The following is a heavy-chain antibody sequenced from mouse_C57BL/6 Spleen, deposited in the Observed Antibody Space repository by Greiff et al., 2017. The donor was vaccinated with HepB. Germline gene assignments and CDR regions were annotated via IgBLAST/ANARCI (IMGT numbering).Heavy chain of an antibody. D-gene: IGHD1-1*01. CDR2: IYPRSGNT. V-gene: IGHV1-81*01. Sequence: QVQLQQSGAELARPGASVKLSCKASGYTFTSYGISWVKQRTGQGLEWIGEIYPRSGNTYYNEKFKGKATLTADKSSSTAYMELRSLTSEDSAVHFCARSSYYYGSSLYWYFDVWGTGTTVTVSS. CDR3: ARSSYYYGSSLYWYFDV. J-gene: IGHJ1*03. CDR1: GYTFTSYG.